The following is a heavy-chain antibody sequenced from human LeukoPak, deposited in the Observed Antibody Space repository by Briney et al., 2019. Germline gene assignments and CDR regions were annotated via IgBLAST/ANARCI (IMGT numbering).Heavy chain of an antibody. CDR2: FYSTGST. CDR3: ARVLRGGLEYFDY. V-gene: IGHV4-39*07. Sequence: SETLSLTCTVSGGSISSSRYYWGWLRQPPGTGLDWIGTFYSTGSTYYNPSLKSRVTISIDKSKNQFSLKLSSVTAADTAVYYCARVLRGGLEYFDYWGQGTLVTVSS. CDR1: GGSISSSRYY. J-gene: IGHJ4*02.